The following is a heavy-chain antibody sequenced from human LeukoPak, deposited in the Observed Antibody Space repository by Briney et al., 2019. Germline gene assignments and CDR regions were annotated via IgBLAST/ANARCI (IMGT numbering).Heavy chain of an antibody. Sequence: GGSLRLSCAASGFTFSSYWMSWVRQAPGKGLEWVANIKQDGSEKYYVDSVKGRFTISRDNAKNSLYLQMNSLKAEDTAVYYCARASGFIHPGDYYYYMDVWGKGTTVTVSS. V-gene: IGHV3-7*01. CDR3: ARASGFIHPGDYYYYMDV. D-gene: IGHD3-10*01. CDR1: GFTFSSYW. CDR2: IKQDGSEK. J-gene: IGHJ6*03.